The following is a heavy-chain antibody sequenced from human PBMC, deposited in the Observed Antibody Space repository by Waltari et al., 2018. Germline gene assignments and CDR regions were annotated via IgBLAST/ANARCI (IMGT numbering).Heavy chain of an antibody. CDR2: VQSSGST. CDR1: GDSLGTNY. V-gene: IGHV4-59*01. D-gene: IGHD1-7*01. J-gene: IGHJ3*02. Sequence: QVQLRESGPGLVKSSETLSLTCSVSGDSLGTNYRSWIRQSPGKGLEWIGYVQSSGSTDYNPSFRGRVTMSADASKNQFSLTLKSLTAADTATYFCARALWRVGTRGDFFDIWGRGTTVTVS. CDR3: ARALWRVGTRGDFFDI.